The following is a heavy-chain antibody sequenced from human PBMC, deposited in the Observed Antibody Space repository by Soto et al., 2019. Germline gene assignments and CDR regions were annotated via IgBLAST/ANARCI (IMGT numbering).Heavy chain of an antibody. CDR2: INHSGST. V-gene: IGHV4-34*01. Sequence: QVQLQQWGAGLLKPSETLSLTCAVYGGSFSGYYWSWIRQPPGKGLEWIGEINHSGSTNYNPSLQRRVPRSVDTSKDQFAPKPSSATAADTAVYYCARGRLGRGYYYEPPHFDYWGQGTLVTVSS. J-gene: IGHJ4*02. CDR3: ARGRLGRGYYYEPPHFDY. D-gene: IGHD3-22*01. CDR1: GGSFSGYY.